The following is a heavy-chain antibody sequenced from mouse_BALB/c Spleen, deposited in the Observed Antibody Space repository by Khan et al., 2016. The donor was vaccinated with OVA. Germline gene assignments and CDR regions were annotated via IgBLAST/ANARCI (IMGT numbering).Heavy chain of an antibody. V-gene: IGHV5-17*02. J-gene: IGHJ2*01. CDR2: ISSGSSSI. CDR1: GFTFSRFG. Sequence: LVESGGDLVKPGGSLKLSCAASGFTFSRFGMHWVRQAPEKGLEWVAYISSGSSSIYYADTVKGRFTISRDNPKNTLFLQMTSLRSEDTAMYYCARDSNFDYWGQGTTLTVSS. CDR3: ARDSNFDY.